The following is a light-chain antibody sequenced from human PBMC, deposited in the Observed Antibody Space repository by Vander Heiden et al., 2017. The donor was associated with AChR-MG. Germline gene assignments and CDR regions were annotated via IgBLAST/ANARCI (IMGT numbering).Light chain of an antibody. V-gene: IGKV1-33*01. CDR1: QDISNY. CDR3: QQYDNLPPL. Sequence: DIQMTQSPSSLSASVGDRVTITCQASQDISNYLNWYQQKPGKAPKLLIYDASNLETGVPSRFSGSGSGTDFTFTISSVQPEDIATYYCQQYDNLPPLFGGGTKVEIK. CDR2: DAS. J-gene: IGKJ4*01.